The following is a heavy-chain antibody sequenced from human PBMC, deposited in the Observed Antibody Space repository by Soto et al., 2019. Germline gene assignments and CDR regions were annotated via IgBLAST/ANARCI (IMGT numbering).Heavy chain of an antibody. D-gene: IGHD7-27*01. CDR3: VKWGFSNAFDI. CDR2: ISSNGCST. J-gene: IGHJ3*02. Sequence: GGSLRLSCSASGFTFSSYAMHWVRQAPGKGLEYVSAISSNGCSTYYADSVKGRFTISRDNSKNTLYLQMSSLRAEDTAVYYCVKWGFSNAFDIWGQGTMVTVSS. V-gene: IGHV3-64D*06. CDR1: GFTFSSYA.